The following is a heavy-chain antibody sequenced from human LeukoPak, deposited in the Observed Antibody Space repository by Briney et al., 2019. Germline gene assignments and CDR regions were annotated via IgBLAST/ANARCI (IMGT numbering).Heavy chain of an antibody. CDR3: AKKTPGNYPYDY. CDR1: GFTFDVSD. D-gene: IGHD3-22*01. J-gene: IGHJ4*02. Sequence: GGSLRLSCAASGFTFDVSDMNWVRQAPGKGLECVSASGNACDTYYADFVKGRFTISRDNSKKMLFLQMTSLRAEDTAVYYCAKKTPGNYPYDYWGQGTLVTVSP. V-gene: IGHV3-23*01. CDR2: SGNACDT.